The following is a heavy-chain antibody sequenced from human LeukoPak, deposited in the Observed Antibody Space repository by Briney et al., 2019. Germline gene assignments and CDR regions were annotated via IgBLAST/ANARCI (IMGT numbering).Heavy chain of an antibody. Sequence: ASVKVSCKASGYTFTGYYMHWVRQAPGQGLEWMGWINPNSGGTNYAQKFQGRVTMTRDTSTNTAYMELSRLRSDDTAVFYCAKDLIMITFGGVIANWGEGTLGTVSS. CDR2: INPNSGGT. CDR1: GYTFTGYY. D-gene: IGHD3-16*02. J-gene: IGHJ4*02. V-gene: IGHV1-2*02. CDR3: AKDLIMITFGGVIAN.